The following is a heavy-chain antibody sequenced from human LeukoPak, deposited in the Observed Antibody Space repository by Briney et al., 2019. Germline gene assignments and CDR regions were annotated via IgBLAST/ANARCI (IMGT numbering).Heavy chain of an antibody. J-gene: IGHJ3*02. CDR2: IDPSDSYT. Sequence: GESLKISCKGSGYSFTSYWISWVRQMPGKGLEWMGRIDPSDSYTNYSPSFQGHVTISADKSISTAYLQWSSLKASDTAMYYCARPRGDTYYYDSSGLDAFDIWGQGTLVTVSS. CDR3: ARPRGDTYYYDSSGLDAFDI. V-gene: IGHV5-10-1*01. D-gene: IGHD3-22*01. CDR1: GYSFTSYW.